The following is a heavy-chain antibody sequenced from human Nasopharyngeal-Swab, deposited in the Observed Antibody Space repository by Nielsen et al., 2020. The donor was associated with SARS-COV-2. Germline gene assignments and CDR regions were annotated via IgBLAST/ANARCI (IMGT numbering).Heavy chain of an antibody. CDR3: ARILAVAGTPDY. J-gene: IGHJ4*02. D-gene: IGHD6-19*01. V-gene: IGHV2-26*01. CDR2: IFSNDEK. CDR1: GFSLSNARMG. Sequence: SGPTLVKPTKTLTLTCTVSGFSLSNARMGVSWIRQPPGKALEWLAHIFSNDEKSYSTSLKSRLTISKDTSKSQVVLTMTNMDPVDTATYYCARILAVAGTPDYWGQGTLVTVSS.